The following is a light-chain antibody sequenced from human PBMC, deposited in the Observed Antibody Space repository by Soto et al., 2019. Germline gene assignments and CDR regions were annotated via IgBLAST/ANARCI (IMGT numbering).Light chain of an antibody. CDR3: PHYGNSPPFP. CDR2: VAS. J-gene: IGKJ2*01. V-gene: IGKV3-20*01. CDR1: QSVRSSY. Sequence: EIVLTHSPGTLSFSPGERATLSCRASQSVRSSYLAGYQQKPGHAPRLLIYVASSRATGIPDRFSGSASGPDFTLTITTLEPEDFALYFCPHYGNSPPFPFGQGTTVDIK.